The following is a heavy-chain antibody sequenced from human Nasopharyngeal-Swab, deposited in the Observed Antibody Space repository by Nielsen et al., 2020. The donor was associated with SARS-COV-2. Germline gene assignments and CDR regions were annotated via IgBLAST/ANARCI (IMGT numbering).Heavy chain of an antibody. J-gene: IGHJ4*02. CDR3: ARGVEDSSGWIDYFDY. Sequence: GESLKISCAASGFTFSSYSMNWVRQAPGKGLEWVSSISSSSSYIYYADSVKGRFTISRDNAKNTLYLQMNSLRAEDTAVYYCARGVEDSSGWIDYFDYWGRGTLVTVSS. CDR2: ISSSSSYI. V-gene: IGHV3-21*01. CDR1: GFTFSSYS. D-gene: IGHD6-19*01.